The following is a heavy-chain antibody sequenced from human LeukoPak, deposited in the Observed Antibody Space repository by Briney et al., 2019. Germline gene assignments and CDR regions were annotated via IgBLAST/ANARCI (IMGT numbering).Heavy chain of an antibody. Sequence: GGSLRLSGAASGFTFSSYAMHWVRQAPGKGLEWVAVISYDGSNKYYADSVKGRFTISRDNSKNTLYLQMNSLRAEDTAVYYCAKDMGPLWFGYFAVWGQGTLVTVSS. CDR3: AKDMGPLWFGYFAV. J-gene: IGHJ4*02. D-gene: IGHD3-10*01. V-gene: IGHV3-30*04. CDR1: GFTFSSYA. CDR2: ISYDGSNK.